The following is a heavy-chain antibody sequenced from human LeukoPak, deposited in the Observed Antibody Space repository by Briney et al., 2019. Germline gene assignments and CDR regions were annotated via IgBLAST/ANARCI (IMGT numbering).Heavy chain of an antibody. V-gene: IGHV3-48*01. CDR1: GFTFSSYA. Sequence: GGSLRLSCAASGFTFSSYAMSWVRQAPGKGLEWVSYISSSGSAIYYADSVKGRFTISRDKAKNSLFLQMISLRAEDTAVYFCARDFQPMKYYIDSWGQGTLVTVSS. CDR3: ARDFQPMKYYIDS. D-gene: IGHD1-14*01. J-gene: IGHJ4*02. CDR2: ISSSGSAI.